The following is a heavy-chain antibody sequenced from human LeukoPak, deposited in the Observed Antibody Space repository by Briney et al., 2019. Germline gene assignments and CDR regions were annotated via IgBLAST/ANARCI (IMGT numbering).Heavy chain of an antibody. V-gene: IGHV3-7*01. D-gene: IGHD2-15*01. CDR1: GFTFSSYW. CDR2: IKQDGSEK. Sequence: GGSLRLSCAASGFTFSSYWMSWVRQAPVKGLEWVANIKQDGSEKYYVDSVKGRFTISRDNAKNSLYLQMNSLRAEDTAVYYCAREGCSGGSCYSPLDYWGQGTLVTVSS. J-gene: IGHJ4*02. CDR3: AREGCSGGSCYSPLDY.